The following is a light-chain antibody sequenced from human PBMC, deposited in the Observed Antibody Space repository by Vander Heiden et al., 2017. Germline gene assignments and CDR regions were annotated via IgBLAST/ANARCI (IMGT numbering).Light chain of an antibody. CDR1: TLAKQY. J-gene: IGLJ2*01. Sequence: SELTQPSSVSVSPGQTVNITCSGDTLAKQYAFWYQQKAGQAPVVIIFEDFERPSGIPGRFSASTSGTTVTLTINGVKPEDEADYYCQSSDNTDTYLIFGGGTKLTVL. CDR3: QSSDNTDTYLI. CDR2: EDF. V-gene: IGLV3-25*03.